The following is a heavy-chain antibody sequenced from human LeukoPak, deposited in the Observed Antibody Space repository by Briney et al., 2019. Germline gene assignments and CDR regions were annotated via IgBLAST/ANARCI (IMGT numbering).Heavy chain of an antibody. Sequence: SVQVSCKASGGTFSSYAISWVRQAPGQGLEWMGGIIPIFGTANYAQKFQGRVTITADESTSTAYMELSSLRSEDTAVYYCARPTTVTTKYYFDYWGQGTLVTVSS. CDR1: GGTFSSYA. D-gene: IGHD4-17*01. CDR3: ARPTTVTTKYYFDY. V-gene: IGHV1-69*01. J-gene: IGHJ4*02. CDR2: IIPIFGTA.